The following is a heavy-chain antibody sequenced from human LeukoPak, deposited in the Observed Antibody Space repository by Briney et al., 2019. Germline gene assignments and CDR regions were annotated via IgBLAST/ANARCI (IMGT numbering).Heavy chain of an antibody. CDR3: ARAPGIAVAGTPFDY. J-gene: IGHJ4*02. CDR1: DGSISSYY. CDR2: IYYSGST. D-gene: IGHD6-19*01. V-gene: IGHV4-59*01. Sequence: SETLSLTCTVSDGSISSYYWSWIRQPPGKGLEWIGYIYYSGSTNYNPSLKSRVTISVDTSKNQFSLKLSSVTAADTAVYYCARAPGIAVAGTPFDYWGQGTLVTVSS.